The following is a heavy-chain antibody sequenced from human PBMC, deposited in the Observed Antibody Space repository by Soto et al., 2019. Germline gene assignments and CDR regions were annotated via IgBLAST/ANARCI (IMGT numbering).Heavy chain of an antibody. CDR1: GGSISSGGYY. V-gene: IGHV4-31*03. Sequence: TSETLSLTCTVSGGSISSGGYYWSWIRQHPGKGLEWIGYIYYSGSTYYNPSLKSRVTISVDTSKNQFSLKLSSVTAADTAVYYCARDSALMVYAIPNYYYYGMDVWGQGTTVTVSS. CDR2: IYYSGST. CDR3: ARDSALMVYAIPNYYYYGMDV. J-gene: IGHJ6*02. D-gene: IGHD2-8*01.